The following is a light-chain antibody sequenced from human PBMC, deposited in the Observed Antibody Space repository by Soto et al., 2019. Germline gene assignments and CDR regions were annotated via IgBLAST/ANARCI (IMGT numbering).Light chain of an antibody. V-gene: IGLV1-40*01. CDR2: GNT. J-gene: IGLJ1*01. CDR3: QSYDSTLSAYV. Sequence: QSVLTQPPSVSGAPGQRVTIYCTWTSSNIGAGYPVHWYQQLPGTAPKLLIFGNTNRPSGVPDRFSGSRSGLAITGLQAEDEADYYCQSYDSTLSAYVFGAGTKVTVL. CDR1: SSNIGAGYP.